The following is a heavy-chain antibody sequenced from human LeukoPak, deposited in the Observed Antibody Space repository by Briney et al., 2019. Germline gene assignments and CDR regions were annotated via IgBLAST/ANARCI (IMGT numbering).Heavy chain of an antibody. D-gene: IGHD3-22*01. Sequence: GGSLRLSCAASGFTFSSHSMNWVPQAPGQEQECGSSISSSSSYIYYADSVKGRFTISRDNAKNSLYLQMNSLRAEDTAVYYCARGQNYYDSSGYYPDAFDIWGQGTMVTVSS. CDR3: ARGQNYYDSSGYYPDAFDI. J-gene: IGHJ3*02. CDR1: GFTFSSHS. V-gene: IGHV3-21*01. CDR2: ISSSSSYI.